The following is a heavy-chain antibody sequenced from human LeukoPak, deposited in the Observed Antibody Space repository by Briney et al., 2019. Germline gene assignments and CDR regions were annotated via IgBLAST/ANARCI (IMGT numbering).Heavy chain of an antibody. CDR1: GGTFSSYA. V-gene: IGHV1-69*05. CDR2: IIPIFGTA. J-gene: IGHJ5*02. Sequence: SVKVSCKASGGTFSSYAISWVRQAPGQGLEWMGGIIPIFGTANYTQKFQGRVTITRDTSASTAYMELSSLRSEDTAVYYCAGAGASGWYYSPSSWFDPWGQGTLVTVSS. CDR3: AGAGASGWYYSPSSWFDP. D-gene: IGHD6-19*01.